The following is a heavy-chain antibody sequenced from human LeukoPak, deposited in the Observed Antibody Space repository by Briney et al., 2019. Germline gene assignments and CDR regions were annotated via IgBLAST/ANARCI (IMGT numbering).Heavy chain of an antibody. V-gene: IGHV3-7*03. Sequence: PGGSLRLSCVASGFTFSSYGMSWVRQAPGKGLEWVANIKQDGSEKYYVDSVKGRFTISRDNAKNSLYLQMNSLRAEDTAVYYCARVRIAAAGTTPYYFDYWGQGTLVTVSS. CDR1: GFTFSSYG. CDR3: ARVRIAAAGTTPYYFDY. CDR2: IKQDGSEK. D-gene: IGHD6-13*01. J-gene: IGHJ4*02.